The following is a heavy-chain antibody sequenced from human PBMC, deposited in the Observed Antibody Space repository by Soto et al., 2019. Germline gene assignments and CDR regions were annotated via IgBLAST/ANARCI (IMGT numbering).Heavy chain of an antibody. J-gene: IGHJ5*02. D-gene: IGHD6-13*01. Sequence: SETLSLTCAVSGYSINSGYYWGWIRQPPGKGLEWIGSIYHSGSTYYNPSLKSRVTISVDTSKNQFSLKLSSVTAADTAVYYCARAIAATGGWFDPWGQGTLVTVSS. V-gene: IGHV4-38-2*01. CDR1: GYSINSGYY. CDR3: ARAIAATGGWFDP. CDR2: IYHSGST.